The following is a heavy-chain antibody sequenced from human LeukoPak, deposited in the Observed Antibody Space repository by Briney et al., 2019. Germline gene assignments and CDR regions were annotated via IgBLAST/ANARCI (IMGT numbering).Heavy chain of an antibody. CDR1: GGTFSSYA. V-gene: IGHV1-69*01. CDR3: ATSGYSSSWYGY. Sequence: SVKVSCKASGGTFSSYAISWVRQAPGQGLEWMGGIIPIFGTANYAQKFQGRVTITADESTSTAYMELSSLRSEDTAVYYCATSGYSSSWYGYWGQGTLVTVSS. J-gene: IGHJ4*02. CDR2: IIPIFGTA. D-gene: IGHD6-13*01.